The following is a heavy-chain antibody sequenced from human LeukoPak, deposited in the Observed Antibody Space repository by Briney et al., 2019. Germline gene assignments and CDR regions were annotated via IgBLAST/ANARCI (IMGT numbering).Heavy chain of an antibody. D-gene: IGHD5-18*01. V-gene: IGHV3-11*03. J-gene: IGHJ4*02. CDR3: ARFSDGRGYNYGYFIDY. Sequence: GGSRRLSCAASGFTFSDYYMSWIRQAPGKGLEWVSHIISSSGYTNYADSVKGRFTISRDSAKNSLYLQMNSLRAEDTAVYYCARFSDGRGYNYGYFIDYWGQGTLVTVSS. CDR2: IISSSGYT. CDR1: GFTFSDYY.